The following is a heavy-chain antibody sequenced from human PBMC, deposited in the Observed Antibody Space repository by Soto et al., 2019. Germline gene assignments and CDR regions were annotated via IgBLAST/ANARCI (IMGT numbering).Heavy chain of an antibody. V-gene: IGHV3-74*01. CDR2: ITSDGKSK. CDR3: ARESGDWPLNWFDP. Sequence: GGSLRLSCAASGFNFSNHWMHWVRQRPGEGLVWVSRITSDGKSKAYAESVKGRFAISRDNAKNTLYLQMNGLTAEDTAVYYCARESGDWPLNWFDPWGRGTLVTVSS. D-gene: IGHD2-21*02. J-gene: IGHJ5*02. CDR1: GFNFSNHW.